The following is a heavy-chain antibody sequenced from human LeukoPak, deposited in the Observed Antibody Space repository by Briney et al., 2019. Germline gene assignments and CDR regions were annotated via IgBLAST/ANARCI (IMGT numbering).Heavy chain of an antibody. CDR3: VTGEDSSGYFHFPLEFDY. V-gene: IGHV3-15*01. J-gene: IGHJ4*02. Sequence: PGGSLRLSCAASGFAFYNAWMSWVRQAPGKGLEWVGRIKSKTDGGTTDYAAPVKGRFTISRDDSKNTLYLQMNSLKTEDTAMYYCVTGEDSSGYFHFPLEFDYWGLGTLVTVSS. CDR1: GFAFYNAW. D-gene: IGHD3-22*01. CDR2: IKSKTDGGTT.